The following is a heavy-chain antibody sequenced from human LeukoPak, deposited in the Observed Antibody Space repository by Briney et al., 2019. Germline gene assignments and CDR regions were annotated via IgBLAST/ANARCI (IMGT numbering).Heavy chain of an antibody. V-gene: IGHV4-34*01. D-gene: IGHD2-2*01. CDR1: GGSFSGYY. CDR2: INHSGST. Sequence: KPSETLSLTCAVYGGSFSGYYWSWIRQPPGKGLEWIGEINHSGSTNYNPSLKSRVTISVDTSKSQFSLKLSLVTAADTAVYYCARTSTGGTYYFDYWGQGTLVTVSS. J-gene: IGHJ4*02. CDR3: ARTSTGGTYYFDY.